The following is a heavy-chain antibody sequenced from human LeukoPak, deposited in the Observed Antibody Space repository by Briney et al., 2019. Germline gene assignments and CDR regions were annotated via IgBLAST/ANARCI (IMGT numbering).Heavy chain of an antibody. V-gene: IGHV3-74*01. J-gene: IGHJ6*02. CDR3: ATGRPSGPDV. CDR2: INTDGSAT. CDR1: GFTFSTYR. Sequence: GGSLRLSCAASGFTFSTYRMHWVRQPPGKGLVWVSRINTDGSATNYADSVKGRFTIPRDNAKNTLYLQMNSLRAEDTAVYYCATGRPSGPDVWGQGTTVTVSS. D-gene: IGHD6-25*01.